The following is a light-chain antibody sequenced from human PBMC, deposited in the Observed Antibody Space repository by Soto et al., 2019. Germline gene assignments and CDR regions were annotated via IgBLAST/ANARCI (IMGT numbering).Light chain of an antibody. CDR2: DAS. V-gene: IGKV3-11*01. J-gene: IGKJ2*01. Sequence: EIVLTQSPATLSLSPGERATLSCRASQSVSSYLAWYQQKPAQAPRLLIYDASNRATGIPARFSGSGSGTDFTLTISSLEPEDFAVYYCQQRSNWPPENTFGQGTKLEIK. CDR1: QSVSSY. CDR3: QQRSNWPPENT.